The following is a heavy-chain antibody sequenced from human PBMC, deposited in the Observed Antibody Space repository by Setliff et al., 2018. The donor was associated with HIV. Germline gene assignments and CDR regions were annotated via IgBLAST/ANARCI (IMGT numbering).Heavy chain of an antibody. CDR3: AKQPGGQSFFDY. CDR2: IHHSGST. Sequence: SETLSLTCNVSGGSINSYWWTWMRQPPGKEPQYIGSIHHSGSTNYNPSLKSRVTISVDTSRNQFSLRLSSVTAADTAVYFCAKQPGGQSFFDYWGQGTLVTVSS. V-gene: IGHV4-59*01. J-gene: IGHJ4*02. D-gene: IGHD2-15*01. CDR1: GGSINSYW.